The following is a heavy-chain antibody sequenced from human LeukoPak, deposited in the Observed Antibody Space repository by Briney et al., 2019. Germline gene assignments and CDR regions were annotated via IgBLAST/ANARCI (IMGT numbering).Heavy chain of an antibody. D-gene: IGHD2-15*01. V-gene: IGHV4-59*12. CDR2: IYYSGST. J-gene: IGHJ6*03. CDR3: ARGYRSGGSCYSYYYYNYMDV. CDR1: GGSISSYY. Sequence: SETLSLTCTVSGGSISSYYWSWIRQPPGKGLEWIGYIYYSGSTNYNPSLKSRVTISVDTSKNQFSLKLSSVTAADTAVYYCARGYRSGGSCYSYYYYNYMDVWGKGTTVTVSS.